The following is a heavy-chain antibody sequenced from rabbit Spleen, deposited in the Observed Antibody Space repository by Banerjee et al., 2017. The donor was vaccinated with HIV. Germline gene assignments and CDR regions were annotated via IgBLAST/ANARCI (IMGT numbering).Heavy chain of an antibody. CDR1: GFSFSDRDV. CDR3: ARGFASSSGYYLNL. V-gene: IGHV1S45*01. CDR2: INASTGKP. Sequence: QEQLVESGGGLVQPEGSLTLTCKASGFSFSDRDVMCWVRQAPGKGLEWIACINASTGKPVYATWASGRFTISRTSSTTVTLRMTSLTASDTATYFCARGFASSSGYYLNLWGQGTLVTVS. D-gene: IGHD1-1*01. J-gene: IGHJ4*01.